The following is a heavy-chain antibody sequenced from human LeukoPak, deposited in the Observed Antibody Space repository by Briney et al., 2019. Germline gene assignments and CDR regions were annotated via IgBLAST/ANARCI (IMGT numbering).Heavy chain of an antibody. CDR3: AKDLSLAVAGTEDDY. J-gene: IGHJ4*02. D-gene: IGHD6-19*01. CDR2: ISGSGGST. Sequence: PGGSLRLSCAASGFTFSSYAMSWVRQAPGKGLEWVSAISGSGGSTYYADSVKGRFTISRDNSKNTLYLQMNSLRAEDTAVCYCAKDLSLAVAGTEDDYWGQGTLVTVSS. V-gene: IGHV3-23*01. CDR1: GFTFSSYA.